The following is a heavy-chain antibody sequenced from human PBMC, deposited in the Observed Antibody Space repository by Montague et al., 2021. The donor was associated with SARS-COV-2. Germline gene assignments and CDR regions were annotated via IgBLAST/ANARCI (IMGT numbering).Heavy chain of an antibody. CDR2: IYYDGST. Sequence: SETLSLTCTVSGGSIRSYYWGWIRQTPGKGLEWIGYIYYDGSTNYNPSLKSRVTMSVDSSKNQFSLRLSSVTAAGTAVYYCARYGSYFEHWGQGTLVTVSS. D-gene: IGHD1-26*01. V-gene: IGHV4-59*03. CDR3: ARYGSYFEH. J-gene: IGHJ4*02. CDR1: GGSIRSYY.